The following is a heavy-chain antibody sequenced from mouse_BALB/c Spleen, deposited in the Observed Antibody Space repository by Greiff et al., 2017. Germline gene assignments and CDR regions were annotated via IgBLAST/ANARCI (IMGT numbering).Heavy chain of an antibody. Sequence: EVKLVESGAELVKPGASVKLSCTASGFNIKDTYMHWVKQRPEQGLEWIGRIDPANGNTKYDPKFQGKATITADTSSNTAYLQLSSLTSEDTAVYYCARGRSYDWYFDVWGAGTTVTVSS. CDR2: IDPANGNT. D-gene: IGHD1-1*01. CDR3: ARGRSYDWYFDV. CDR1: GFNIKDTY. V-gene: IGHV14-3*02. J-gene: IGHJ1*01.